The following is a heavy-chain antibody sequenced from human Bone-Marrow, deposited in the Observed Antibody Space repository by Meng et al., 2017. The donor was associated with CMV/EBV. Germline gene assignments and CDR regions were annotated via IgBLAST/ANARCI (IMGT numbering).Heavy chain of an antibody. D-gene: IGHD5-18*01. V-gene: IGHV3-33*06. CDR1: GFTFSSYG. CDR2: IWYDGSNK. CDR3: AKNPTWIQPSSQYGMDV. J-gene: IGHJ6*02. Sequence: GESLKISCAASGFTFSSYGMHWVRQAPGKGLEWVAVIWYDGSNKYYADSVKGRFTISRDNSKNTLFLQMNSLRAEDTAVYYCAKNPTWIQPSSQYGMDVWGQGTTVTVSS.